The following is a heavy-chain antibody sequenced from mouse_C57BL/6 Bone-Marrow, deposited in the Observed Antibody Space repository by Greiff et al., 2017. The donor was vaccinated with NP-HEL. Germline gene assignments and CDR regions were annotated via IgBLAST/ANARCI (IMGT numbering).Heavy chain of an antibody. Sequence: EVKVEESGGGLVQPGGSLKLSCAASGFTFSDYGMAWVRQAPRKGPEWVAFISNLAYSIYYADTVTGRFTISRENAKNTLYLEMSSLRSEDTAMYYCARRDYYGSSYHWYFDVWGTGTTVTVAS. V-gene: IGHV5-15*04. D-gene: IGHD1-1*01. CDR2: ISNLAYSI. J-gene: IGHJ1*03. CDR1: GFTFSDYG. CDR3: ARRDYYGSSYHWYFDV.